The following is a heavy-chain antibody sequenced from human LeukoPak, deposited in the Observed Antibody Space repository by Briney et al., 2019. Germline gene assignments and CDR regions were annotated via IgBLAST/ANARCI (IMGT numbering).Heavy chain of an antibody. V-gene: IGHV1-69*05. D-gene: IGHD2-15*01. CDR3: ASDTAGYCSGGSCYPYY. Sequence: SVKVSCKASGGTFSSYAISWVPQAPGQGLEWMGGPIPIFGTANYAQKFQGRVTITTDESTSTAYMEPSSLRSEDRAGYYCASDTAGYCSGGSCYPYYWGEGTLATVSS. CDR1: GGTFSSYA. CDR2: PIPIFGTA. J-gene: IGHJ4*02.